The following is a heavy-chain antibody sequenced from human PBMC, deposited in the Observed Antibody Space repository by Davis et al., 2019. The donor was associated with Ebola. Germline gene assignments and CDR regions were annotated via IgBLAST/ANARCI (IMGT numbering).Heavy chain of an antibody. J-gene: IGHJ4*02. CDR1: GYTFTSYG. Sequence: ASVKVSCKASGYTFTSYGISWVRQAPGQGLEWMGWISAYNGNTNYAQKLQGRVTMTTDTSTSTAYMELRSLRSDDTAVYYCARDRWGIVVVPAAHPRALDYWGQGTLVTVSS. V-gene: IGHV1-18*04. CDR3: ARDRWGIVVVPAAHPRALDY. D-gene: IGHD2-2*01. CDR2: ISAYNGNT.